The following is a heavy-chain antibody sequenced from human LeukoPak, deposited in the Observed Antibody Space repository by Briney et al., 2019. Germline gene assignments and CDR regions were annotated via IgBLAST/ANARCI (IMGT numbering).Heavy chain of an antibody. CDR1: GFTFSSYA. J-gene: IGHJ4*02. CDR3: ARVNGWMSIDY. Sequence: GGSLRLSCAASGFTFSSYAMHWVRQAPGKGLEYVSAISSNGGSTCYANSVKGRFTISRDNSKNTLYLQMGSLRAEDMAVYYCARVNGWMSIDYWGQGTLVTVSS. CDR2: ISSNGGST. V-gene: IGHV3-64*01. D-gene: IGHD6-19*01.